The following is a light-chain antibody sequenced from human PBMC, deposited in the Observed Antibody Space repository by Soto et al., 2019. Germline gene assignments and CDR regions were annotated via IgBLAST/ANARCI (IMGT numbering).Light chain of an antibody. CDR1: QSVSSN. J-gene: IGKJ1*01. V-gene: IGKV3-15*01. CDR2: GAF. CDR3: QQYNDWPRT. Sequence: IISTHSLVSLSVTPWERVTLSCRASQSVSSNLDWYQQKPGQAPSLLIHGAFTRATGIPARFSGTGSGTEFTLTISSLQSEDFALYYCQQYNDWPRTFGEGTKVDI.